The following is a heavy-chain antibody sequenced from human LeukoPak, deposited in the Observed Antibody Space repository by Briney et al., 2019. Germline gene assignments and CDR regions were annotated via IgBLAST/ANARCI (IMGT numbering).Heavy chain of an antibody. CDR2: TYYRSKWYN. CDR3: AREEDGYNSLPLFDY. Sequence: SQALSLTCAISVDSVSSNSAAWNWIRQSPSRGLEWLGRTYYRSKWYNDYAVSVKSRITINPDTSKNQFSLQLNSVTPEDTAVYYCAREEDGYNSLPLFDYWGQGTLVTVSS. V-gene: IGHV6-1*01. D-gene: IGHD5-24*01. J-gene: IGHJ4*02. CDR1: VDSVSSNSAA.